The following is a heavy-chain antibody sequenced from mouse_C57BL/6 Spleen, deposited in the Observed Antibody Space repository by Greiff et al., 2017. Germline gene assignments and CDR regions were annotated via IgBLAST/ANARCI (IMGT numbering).Heavy chain of an antibody. CDR2: IYPGSGNT. V-gene: IGHV1-66*01. Sequence: QVQLKQSGPELVKPGASVKISCKASGYSFTSYYIHWVKQRPGQGLEWIGWIYPGSGNTKYNEKFKGKATLTADTSSSTAYMQLSSLTSEDSAVYYCARATGEVDYWGQGTTLTVSS. J-gene: IGHJ2*01. CDR3: ARATGEVDY. CDR1: GYSFTSYY.